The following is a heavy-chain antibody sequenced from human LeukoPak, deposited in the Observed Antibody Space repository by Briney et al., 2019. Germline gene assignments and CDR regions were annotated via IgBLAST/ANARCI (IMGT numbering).Heavy chain of an antibody. CDR3: ARRDGYSPYYFDY. Sequence: PGESLKISCKGSGYSFTSYWIGWARQMPGKGLEWMGIIYPGDSDTTYSPSFQGQVTISADKSISTAYMQWSSLKASDTAMYYCARRDGYSPYYFDYWGQGTLVTVSS. CDR2: IYPGDSDT. J-gene: IGHJ4*02. CDR1: GYSFTSYW. D-gene: IGHD5-24*01. V-gene: IGHV5-51*01.